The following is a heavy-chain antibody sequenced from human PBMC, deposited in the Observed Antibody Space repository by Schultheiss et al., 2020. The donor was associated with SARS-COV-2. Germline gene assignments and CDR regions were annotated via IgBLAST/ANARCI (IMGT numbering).Heavy chain of an antibody. CDR3: ARVDSSSSSAFDY. D-gene: IGHD6-6*01. CDR1: GFTFSDYY. Sequence: GGSLRLSCAASGFTFSDYYMSWIRQAPGKGLEWVSVIYSGGSTYYADSVKGRFTISRDNSKNTLYLQMNSLRAEDTAVYYCARVDSSSSSAFDYWGQGTLVTVSS. CDR2: IYSGGST. J-gene: IGHJ4*02. V-gene: IGHV3-53*01.